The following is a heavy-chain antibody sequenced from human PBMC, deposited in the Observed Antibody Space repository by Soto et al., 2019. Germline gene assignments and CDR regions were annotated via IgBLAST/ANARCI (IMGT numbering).Heavy chain of an antibody. J-gene: IGHJ4*02. CDR3: ARAPYGSGSYYPDY. CDR2: ISAYNGNT. CDR1: GYTFTSYG. D-gene: IGHD3-10*01. V-gene: IGHV1-18*01. Sequence: ASVKVSCKASGYTFTSYGISWVRRAPGQGLEWMGWISAYNGNTNYAQKLQGRVTMTTDTSTSTAYMELRSLRSDDTAVYYCARAPYGSGSYYPDYWGQGTLVTVSS.